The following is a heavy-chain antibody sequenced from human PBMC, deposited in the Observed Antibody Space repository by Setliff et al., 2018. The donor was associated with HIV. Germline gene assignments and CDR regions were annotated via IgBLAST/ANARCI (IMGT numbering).Heavy chain of an antibody. J-gene: IGHJ4*02. CDR1: GFSLSTSGVG. Sequence: SGPTLVNPTQTLTLTCTFSGFSLSTSGVGVGWIRQPPGKALEWLALIYWDDDKRYSPSPKSRLTITKDTPKNQVVLTMTNMDPVDTATYYCASARIPTGGVSTSLDFWGLGTLVTVSS. CDR2: IYWDDDK. D-gene: IGHD2-15*01. V-gene: IGHV2-5*02. CDR3: ASARIPTGGVSTSLDF.